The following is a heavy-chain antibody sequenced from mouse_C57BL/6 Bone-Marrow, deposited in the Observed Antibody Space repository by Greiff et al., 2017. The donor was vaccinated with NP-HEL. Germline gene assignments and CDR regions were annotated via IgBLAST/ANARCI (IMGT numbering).Heavy chain of an antibody. CDR1: GFNIKDAY. J-gene: IGHJ1*03. D-gene: IGHD1-1*01. CDR2: IDPENGDT. Sequence: EVQLQQSGAELVRPGASVKLSCTASGFNIKDAYMHWVKQRPEQGLEWIGWIDPENGDTEYASKFPGKATITADTSSNTAYLQLSSLTSEATADSYCASPTTVVNWCSEVWGTGRTRTVSS. V-gene: IGHV14-4*01. CDR3: ASPTTVVNWCSEV.